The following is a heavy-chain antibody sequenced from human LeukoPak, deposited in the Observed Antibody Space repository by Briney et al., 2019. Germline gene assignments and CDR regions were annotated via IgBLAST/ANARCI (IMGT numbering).Heavy chain of an antibody. CDR2: LNPKIGDT. CDR1: GYTFTDFTDYH. D-gene: IGHD3-16*01. CDR3: VRDLWGTYDY. Sequence: ASVKVSCKASGYTFTDFTDYHFYCVRQAPAQRLEWLGGLNPKIGDTYYAQKFQGRVTITGDTSINNAYMELSSRISDNTAMYYCVRDLWGTYDYWGQGTLVPVSS. V-gene: IGHV1-2*02. J-gene: IGHJ4*02.